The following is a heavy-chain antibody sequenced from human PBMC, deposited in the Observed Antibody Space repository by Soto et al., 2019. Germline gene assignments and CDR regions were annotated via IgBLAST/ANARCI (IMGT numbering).Heavy chain of an antibody. CDR1: GFTFSSYA. V-gene: IGHV3-23*01. J-gene: IGHJ6*03. D-gene: IGHD2-15*01. CDR3: ANAPKDILGYCSGGSCYPYYYYMDV. Sequence: GGSLRLSCAASGFTFSSYAMSWVRQAPGKGLEWVSAISGSGGSTYYADSVKGRFTISRDNSKNTLYLQMNSLRAEDTAVYYCANAPKDILGYCSGGSCYPYYYYMDVWGKGTTVTVSS. CDR2: ISGSGGST.